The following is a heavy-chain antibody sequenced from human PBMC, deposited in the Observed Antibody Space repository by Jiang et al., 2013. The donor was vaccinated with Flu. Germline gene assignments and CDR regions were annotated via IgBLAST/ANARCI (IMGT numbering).Heavy chain of an antibody. CDR2: IIPIFGTA. D-gene: IGHD1-26*01. J-gene: IGHJ4*02. CDR1: RHFSSYA. Sequence: QLLESGAEVKKPGVLGEGLLQGFWRHFSSYAISWVRQAPGQGLEWMGGIIPIFGTANYAQKFQGRVTITADESTSTAYMELSSLRSEDTAVYYCARDGEVGATDYYFDYWGQGTLVTVSS. V-gene: IGHV1-69*01. CDR3: ARDGEVGATDYYFDY.